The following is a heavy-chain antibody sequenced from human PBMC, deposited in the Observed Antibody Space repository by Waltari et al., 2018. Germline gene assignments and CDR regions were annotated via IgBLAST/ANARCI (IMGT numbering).Heavy chain of an antibody. V-gene: IGHV3-48*04. CDR2: ISSSSSTI. CDR3: ASSYYGSGSYRFDY. J-gene: IGHJ4*02. Sequence: EVQLVESGGGLVQPGGSLRLSCAASGFTFSSYSMNWVRQAPGKGLEWVSYISSSSSTIYDADSVKGRFTISRDNAKNSLYLQMNSLRAEDTAVYYCASSYYGSGSYRFDYWGQGTLVTVSS. CDR1: GFTFSSYS. D-gene: IGHD3-10*01.